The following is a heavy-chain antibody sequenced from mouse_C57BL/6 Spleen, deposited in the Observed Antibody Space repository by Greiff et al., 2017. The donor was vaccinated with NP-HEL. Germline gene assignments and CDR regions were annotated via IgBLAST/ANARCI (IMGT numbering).Heavy chain of an antibody. CDR1: GYTFTSYG. CDR3: EFITTPDLDFDV. CDR2: IYPRSGNT. J-gene: IGHJ1*03. D-gene: IGHD1-1*01. V-gene: IGHV1-81*01. Sequence: QVQLQQSGAELARPGASVKLSCKASGYTFTSYGISWVKQRTGQGLEWIGEIYPRSGNTYYNEKFKGKGRLTADRSSSTAYMELRSLTSEDSAVYFCEFITTPDLDFDVWGTAATVTVSS.